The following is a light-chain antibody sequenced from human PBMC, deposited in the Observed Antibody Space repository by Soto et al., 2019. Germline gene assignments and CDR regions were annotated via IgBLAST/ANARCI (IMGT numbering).Light chain of an antibody. J-gene: IGLJ2*01. CDR1: SSDIGNFDY. Sequence: QSALTQPGSVSGSPGQSLTISCTGTSSDIGNFDYVSWYQQHPGKAPKLMIYDVISRPSGVSNRFSGSKSGNTASLTISGLQAEDEADYYCSSFTTANTLVLFGGGTTLTVL. CDR2: DVI. CDR3: SSFTTANTLVL. V-gene: IGLV2-14*03.